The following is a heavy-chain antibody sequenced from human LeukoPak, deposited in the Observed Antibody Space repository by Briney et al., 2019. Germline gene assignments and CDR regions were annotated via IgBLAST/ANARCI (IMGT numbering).Heavy chain of an antibody. V-gene: IGHV4-39*07. D-gene: IGHD3-10*01. J-gene: IGHJ4*02. Sequence: SETLSLTCTVSGGSISSSSYYWGWVRRPPGKGLEWIGSIYYSGSTYYNPSLKSRVTISVDTSKNQFSLKLSSVTAADTAVYYCATGSYLHWGQGTLVTVSS. CDR1: GGSISSSSYY. CDR3: ATGSYLH. CDR2: IYYSGST.